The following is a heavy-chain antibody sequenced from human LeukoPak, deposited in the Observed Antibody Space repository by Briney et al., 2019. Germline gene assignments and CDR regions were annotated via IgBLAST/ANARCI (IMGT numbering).Heavy chain of an antibody. V-gene: IGHV1-18*01. CDR1: GYTLTSYG. D-gene: IGHD4-11*01. J-gene: IGHJ5*02. Sequence: ASVKVSCKASGYTLTSYGISWVRQAPGQGLEWMGWISAYKGNTNYAQKLQGRVNMTTDTSTSTAYMELRSLRSDDTAVYYGARDGSYSNYEYNWFDPWGQGTLVTVSS. CDR2: ISAYKGNT. CDR3: ARDGSYSNYEYNWFDP.